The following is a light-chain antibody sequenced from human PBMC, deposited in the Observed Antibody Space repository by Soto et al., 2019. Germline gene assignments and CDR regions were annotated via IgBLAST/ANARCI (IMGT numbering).Light chain of an antibody. CDR3: LQYSTYPWT. V-gene: IGKV1-17*03. Sequence: DIQMTQSPSAMSASVGDGVTIICRASQGIGNYLAWFQQQPGKVPKRLIYFASSLQSGVPSRFSGSGSGTQFTLTIIGLQPEDFATYYCLQYSTYPWTFGQGTKVEI. CDR2: FAS. CDR1: QGIGNY. J-gene: IGKJ1*01.